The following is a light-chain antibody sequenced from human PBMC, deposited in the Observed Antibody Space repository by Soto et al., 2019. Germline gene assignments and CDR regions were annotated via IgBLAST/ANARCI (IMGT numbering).Light chain of an antibody. V-gene: IGKV2-28*01. CDR3: LRAVQSLI. Sequence: IRGRPTTIYSRTSHNLLNSNGYNHLNCYLQKPAQSPQVLIYLGSNRASGVPDRFSGRGSGKEFTLKFRSVEADDVGVYEGLRAVQSLIFRLGTRLEIK. J-gene: IGKJ5*01. CDR2: LGS. CDR1: HNLLNSNGYNH.